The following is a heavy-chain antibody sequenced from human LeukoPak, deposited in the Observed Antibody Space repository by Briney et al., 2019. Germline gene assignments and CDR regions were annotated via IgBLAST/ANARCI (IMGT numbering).Heavy chain of an antibody. CDR3: ARAQGETYYYGSGSYVYYFDY. Sequence: PSETLSLNCTVSGGSISSYYWSWIRQPPGKGLEWIGYIYYSGSTNYNPSPKSRVTISVDTSKNQFSLKLSSVTAADTAVYYCARAQGETYYYGSGSYVYYFDYWGQGTLVTVSS. D-gene: IGHD3-10*01. V-gene: IGHV4-59*01. CDR1: GGSISSYY. CDR2: IYYSGST. J-gene: IGHJ4*02.